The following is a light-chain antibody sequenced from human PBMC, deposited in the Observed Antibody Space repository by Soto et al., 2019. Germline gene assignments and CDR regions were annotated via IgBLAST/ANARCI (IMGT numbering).Light chain of an antibody. Sequence: EIVMTQSPATLSVSPGARATLSCRASQSVSNNLAWYQQKPGQAPRLLIYGASTRATGIPARFSGSGSGTEFTLTISSLQSEDFAVYYCQQYDNWLGSFGQGTKVEIK. CDR3: QQYDNWLGS. V-gene: IGKV3-15*01. J-gene: IGKJ1*01. CDR2: GAS. CDR1: QSVSNN.